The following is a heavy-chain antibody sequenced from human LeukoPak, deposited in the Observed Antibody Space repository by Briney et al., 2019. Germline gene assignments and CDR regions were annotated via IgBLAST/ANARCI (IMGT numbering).Heavy chain of an antibody. Sequence: AASVKVSCKASGYTFTGYYMHWVRQAPGQGLEWMGWINPNSGGTNYAQKFQGRVTMTTDTSTSTAYMELRSLRSDDTAVYYCARDLYSGSYYDWFDPWGQGTLVTVSS. CDR2: INPNSGGT. CDR1: GYTFTGYY. V-gene: IGHV1-2*02. D-gene: IGHD1-26*01. CDR3: ARDLYSGSYYDWFDP. J-gene: IGHJ5*02.